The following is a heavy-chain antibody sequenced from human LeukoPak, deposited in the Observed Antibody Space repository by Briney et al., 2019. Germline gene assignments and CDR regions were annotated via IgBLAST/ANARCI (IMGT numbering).Heavy chain of an antibody. V-gene: IGHV3-23*01. CDR3: ASYDFWSGFGYY. J-gene: IGHJ4*02. Sequence: GGSLRLSCAASGFTFSSYAMRWVRQAPGKGLEWISAISGSGGSTYYADSVKGRFTISRDNSKNTLYLQMNSLRAEDTAVYYCASYDFWSGFGYYWGQGTLVTVSS. CDR2: ISGSGGST. CDR1: GFTFSSYA. D-gene: IGHD3-3*01.